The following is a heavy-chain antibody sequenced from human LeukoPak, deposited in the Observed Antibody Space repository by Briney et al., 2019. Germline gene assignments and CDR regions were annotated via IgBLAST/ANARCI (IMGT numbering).Heavy chain of an antibody. D-gene: IGHD6-13*01. CDR2: IYYSGST. J-gene: IGHJ1*01. CDR1: GGSISSYY. V-gene: IGHV4-59*08. CDR3: ARRGGGQRRVHSQQ. Sequence: SETLSLTCTVSGGSISSYYWSWIRQPPGKGLEWIGYIYYSGSTNYNPSLKSRVTISVDTSKNQFSLKLSSVTAADTAVYYCARRGGGQRRVHSQQWGQGPRVPVPS.